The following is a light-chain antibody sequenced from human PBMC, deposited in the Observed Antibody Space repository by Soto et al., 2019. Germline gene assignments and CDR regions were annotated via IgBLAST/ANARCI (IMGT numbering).Light chain of an antibody. CDR2: DTS. CDR3: QQYDNLPYT. CDR1: QDISNY. V-gene: IGKV1-33*01. Sequence: DLQMTQSPSSLSASVGDRVTITCQASQDISNYLNWFQQKPGTAPKLLIYDTSKLEAGVPSRFSGSGSETDFTFTIDSLQPEDFATYYCQQYDNLPYTFGRGTKLEIK. J-gene: IGKJ2*01.